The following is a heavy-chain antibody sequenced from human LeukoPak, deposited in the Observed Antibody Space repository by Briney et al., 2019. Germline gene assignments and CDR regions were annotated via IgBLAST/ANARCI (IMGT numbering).Heavy chain of an antibody. Sequence: GGSLRLSCAAAGFTFSHYGMHWVRQAPGKGLEWVAVISYGGTNKYYGDSVTGRFTISRDNSKNTLYLQMNSLRAEDTAVYYCTKGVLGRTQSVSAGLDYWGQGTLVIVSS. CDR3: TKGVLGRTQSVSAGLDY. D-gene: IGHD7-27*01. CDR2: ISYGGTNK. J-gene: IGHJ4*02. V-gene: IGHV3-30*18. CDR1: GFTFSHYG.